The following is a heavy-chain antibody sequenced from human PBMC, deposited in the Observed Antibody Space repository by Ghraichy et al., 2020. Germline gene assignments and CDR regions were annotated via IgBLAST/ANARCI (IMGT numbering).Heavy chain of an antibody. J-gene: IGHJ5*02. CDR3: ARYSSGWYANWFDP. CDR2: INYSGST. Sequence: SETLSLTCTVSGGSISSYYWSWIRQPPGKGLEWIGYINYSGSTNYNPSLKSRVTISVDTSKNQFSLKLSSVTAADTAVYYCARYSSGWYANWFDPWGQGTLVTVSS. D-gene: IGHD6-19*01. CDR1: GGSISSYY. V-gene: IGHV4-59*01.